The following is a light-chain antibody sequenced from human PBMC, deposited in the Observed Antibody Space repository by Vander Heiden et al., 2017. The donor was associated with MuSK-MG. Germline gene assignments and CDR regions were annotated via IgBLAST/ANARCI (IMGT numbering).Light chain of an antibody. Sequence: DIQMTQSPSSLSASVGDRVTITCRASQGISFYVNWYQRKPGEAPKLLIYSASTLQGGVPSRFSGSGSGTDFTLTISSLHPEDFATYYCQQSYSTPWTFGQGTKVEVK. CDR2: SAS. V-gene: IGKV1-39*01. CDR3: QQSYSTPWT. CDR1: QGISFY. J-gene: IGKJ1*01.